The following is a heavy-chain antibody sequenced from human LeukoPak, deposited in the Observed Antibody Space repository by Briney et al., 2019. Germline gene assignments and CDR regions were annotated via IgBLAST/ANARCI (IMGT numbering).Heavy chain of an antibody. CDR3: AKDMGYDSSGYYYGFDY. D-gene: IGHD3-22*01. CDR2: IWYDGSNK. V-gene: IGHV3-33*06. Sequence: GGSLRLSCAASGFTFSSYGMHWVRQAPGKGLEWVAVIWYDGSNKYYADSVKGRFTISRDNSKNTLYLQMNGLRAEDTAVYYCAKDMGYDSSGYYYGFDYWGQGTLVTVSS. J-gene: IGHJ4*02. CDR1: GFTFSSYG.